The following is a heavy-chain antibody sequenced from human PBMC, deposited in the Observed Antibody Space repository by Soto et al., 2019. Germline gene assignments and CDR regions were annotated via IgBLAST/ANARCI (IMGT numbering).Heavy chain of an antibody. D-gene: IGHD3-22*01. CDR1: GYTFTSYG. V-gene: IGHV1-18*01. CDR2: ISAYNGNT. CDR3: AREDHYYDSSGYPRPLDY. J-gene: IGHJ4*02. Sequence: ASVKVSCKASGYTFTSYGISWVRQAPGQGLEWMGWISAYNGNTNYAQKLQGRVTMTTDTSTSTAYVELRSLRSDDTAVYYCAREDHYYDSSGYPRPLDYWGQGTLVTVSS.